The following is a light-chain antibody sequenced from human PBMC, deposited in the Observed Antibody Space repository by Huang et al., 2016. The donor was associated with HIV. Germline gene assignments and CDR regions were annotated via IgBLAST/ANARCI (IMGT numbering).Light chain of an antibody. J-gene: IGKJ1*01. CDR2: DAF. Sequence: DIQMTQSPSSLSASVGDRVTLTCRTSQNINTYLNWYQQTPGKAPKLLIYDAFNLQSGVPSRFSGSGSGTEFALSIRGLQPEDFATYYCQQSYSTPWTFGQGTKVEIK. CDR3: QQSYSTPWT. CDR1: QNINTY. V-gene: IGKV1-39*01.